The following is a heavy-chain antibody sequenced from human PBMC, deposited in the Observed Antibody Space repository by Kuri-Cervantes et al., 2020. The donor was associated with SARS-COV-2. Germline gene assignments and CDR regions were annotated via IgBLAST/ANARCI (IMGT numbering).Heavy chain of an antibody. D-gene: IGHD6-19*01. CDR2: INPSGGST. J-gene: IGHJ6*02. Sequence: ASVKVSCKASGGTFSSYAISWVRQAPGQGLEWMGIINPSGGSTSYAQKFQGRVTMTTDTSTSTAYMELRSLRSDDTAVYYCARDRGSSGWSWVYYYYGMDVWGQGTTVTVSS. CDR1: GGTFSSYA. CDR3: ARDRGSSGWSWVYYYYGMDV. V-gene: IGHV1-46*01.